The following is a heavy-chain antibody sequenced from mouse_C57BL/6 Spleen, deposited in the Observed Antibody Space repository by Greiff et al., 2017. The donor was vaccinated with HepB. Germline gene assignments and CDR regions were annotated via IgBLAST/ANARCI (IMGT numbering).Heavy chain of an antibody. CDR3: ARRGSYYSNYDWFAY. CDR1: GYAFSSSW. CDR2: IYPGDGDT. Sequence: VKLVESGPELVKPGASVKISCKASGYAFSSSWMNWVKQRPGKGLEWIGRIYPGDGDTNYNGKFKGKATLTADKSSSTAYMQLSSLTSEDSAVYFCARRGSYYSNYDWFAYWGQGTLVTVSA. V-gene: IGHV1-82*01. D-gene: IGHD2-5*01. J-gene: IGHJ3*01.